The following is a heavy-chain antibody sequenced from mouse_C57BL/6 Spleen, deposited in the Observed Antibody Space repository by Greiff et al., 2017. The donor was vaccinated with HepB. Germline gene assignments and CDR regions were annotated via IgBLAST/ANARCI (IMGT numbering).Heavy chain of an antibody. J-gene: IGHJ3*01. CDR1: GYTFTDYY. CDR3: ASDYYYPFAY. V-gene: IGHV1-76*01. CDR2: IYPGSGNT. D-gene: IGHD1-1*01. Sequence: VQLQQSGAELVRPGASVKLSCKASGYTFTDYYINWVKQRPGQGLEWIARIYPGSGNTYYNEKFKGKATLTAEKSSSTACMQLSSLTSEDSAVYFCASDYYYPFAYWGQGTLVTVSA.